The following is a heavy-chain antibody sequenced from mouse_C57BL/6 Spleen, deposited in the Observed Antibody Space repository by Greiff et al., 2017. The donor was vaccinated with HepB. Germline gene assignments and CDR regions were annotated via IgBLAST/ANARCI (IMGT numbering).Heavy chain of an antibody. CDR1: GFTFSDYY. D-gene: IGHD4-1*01. CDR3: ARGYWDGYFDV. V-gene: IGHV5-16*01. Sequence: EVQLVESEGGLVQPGSSMKLSCTASGFTFSDYYMAWVRQVPEKGLEWVANINYDGSSTYYLDSLKSRFIISRDNAKNILYLQMSSLKSEDTATYYCARGYWDGYFDVWGTGTTVTVSS. CDR2: INYDGSST. J-gene: IGHJ1*03.